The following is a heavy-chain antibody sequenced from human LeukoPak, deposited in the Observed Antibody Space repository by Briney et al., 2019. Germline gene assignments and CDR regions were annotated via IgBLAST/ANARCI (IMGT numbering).Heavy chain of an antibody. Sequence: SETLSLTCTVSGGSISCYYWSWIRQPPGKGLEWIGYIYYSGSTNYNPSLKSRVTISVDTSKNQFSLKLSSVTAADTAVYYCARTPPYCSSTSCYFYYGMDVWGQGTTVTVSS. J-gene: IGHJ6*02. D-gene: IGHD2-2*01. CDR1: GGSISCYY. CDR3: ARTPPYCSSTSCYFYYGMDV. CDR2: IYYSGST. V-gene: IGHV4-59*08.